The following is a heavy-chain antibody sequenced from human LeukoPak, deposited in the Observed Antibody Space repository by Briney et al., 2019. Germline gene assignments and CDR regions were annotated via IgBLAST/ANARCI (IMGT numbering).Heavy chain of an antibody. D-gene: IGHD6-6*01. CDR1: GGSISSSSYN. V-gene: IGHV4-39*01. Sequence: LETLSLTCTVSGGSISSSSYNWGWIRQPPGKGLEWIGSIYYSGSTYYNPSLKSRVTISVDTSKNQFSLKLSSVTAADTAVYYCARPSTKYSSSSGYFQHWGQGTLVTVSS. CDR2: IYYSGST. CDR3: ARPSTKYSSSSGYFQH. J-gene: IGHJ1*01.